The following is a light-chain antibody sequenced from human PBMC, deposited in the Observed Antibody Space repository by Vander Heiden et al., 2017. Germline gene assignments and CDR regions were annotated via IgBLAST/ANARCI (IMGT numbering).Light chain of an antibody. CDR2: RAS. J-gene: IGKJ2*01. V-gene: IGKV1-33*01. Sequence: DIQMTQSPSSLSASVGDRVTITCQPSQDITNYLNWYQQKPGKAPKLLIYRASNLEAGVPSRFSRSGSGTDFTFTISSLQPEDIATYYCQQYDNLPMYTFGQGTKLEIK. CDR1: QDITNY. CDR3: QQYDNLPMYT.